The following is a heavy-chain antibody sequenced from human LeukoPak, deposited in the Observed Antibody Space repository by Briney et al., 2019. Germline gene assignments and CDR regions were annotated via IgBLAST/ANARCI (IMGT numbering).Heavy chain of an antibody. CDR3: ARQLPTAAADTRGYFEY. D-gene: IGHD6-13*01. CDR2: IFYGERN. V-gene: IGHV4-39*01. CDR1: GGSISNADYY. Sequence: SETLSLTCSVSGGSISNADYYWGWIRQAPGKGLEWIGSIFYGERNHYNPSLKSRATMSVDTSKNQFSLKLTSVTAADAAMYYCARQLPTAAADTRGYFEYWGQGSLVTVSS. J-gene: IGHJ4*01.